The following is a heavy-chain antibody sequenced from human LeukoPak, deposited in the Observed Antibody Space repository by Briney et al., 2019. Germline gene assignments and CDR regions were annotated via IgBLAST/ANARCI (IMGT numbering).Heavy chain of an antibody. Sequence: GGSLRLSCAASGFTFSDYYMSWIRQAPGKGLEWVSYISSSGSTIYYADSVKGRFTISRDNAKNSLYLQMNSLRAEDTAVYYCARGPALGYCSSTSCYQGDVWGKGTTVTVSS. J-gene: IGHJ6*04. CDR2: ISSSGSTI. CDR1: GFTFSDYY. CDR3: ARGPALGYCSSTSCYQGDV. D-gene: IGHD2-2*01. V-gene: IGHV3-11*04.